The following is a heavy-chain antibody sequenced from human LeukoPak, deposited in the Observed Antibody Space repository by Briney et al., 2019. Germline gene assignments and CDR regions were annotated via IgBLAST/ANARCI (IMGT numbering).Heavy chain of an antibody. J-gene: IGHJ4*02. CDR3: ARASQASSSLDY. Sequence: PGGSLRLSCAASGFTFSRYSMNWVRQAPGKGLEWVSSISSTSSYIYYADSVKGRFTISRDNAKNSLYLQMNSLRAEDTAVYYCARASQASSSLDYWGQGTLATVSS. D-gene: IGHD2-2*01. CDR1: GFTFSRYS. CDR2: ISSTSSYI. V-gene: IGHV3-21*01.